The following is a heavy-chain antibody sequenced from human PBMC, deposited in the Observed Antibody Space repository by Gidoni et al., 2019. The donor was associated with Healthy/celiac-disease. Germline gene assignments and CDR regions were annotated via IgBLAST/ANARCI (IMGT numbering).Heavy chain of an antibody. CDR2: IRSKAYGGTT. J-gene: IGHJ6*02. V-gene: IGHV3-49*04. CDR1: GFTFGDYA. Sequence: EVQLVESGGGLVQPGRSLRLSCTASGFTFGDYAMSWVRQAPGQGLEWVGFIRSKAYGGTTEYAASVKGRFTISRDDSKSIAYLQMNSLKTEDTAVYYCTREKSSGWYGDYDYGMDVWGQGTTVTVSS. D-gene: IGHD6-19*01. CDR3: TREKSSGWYGDYDYGMDV.